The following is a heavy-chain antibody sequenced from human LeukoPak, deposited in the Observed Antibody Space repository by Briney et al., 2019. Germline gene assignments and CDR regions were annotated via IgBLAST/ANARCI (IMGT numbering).Heavy chain of an antibody. CDR1: GGSISSSSHY. Sequence: SETLSLTCTVSGGSISSSSHYWGWIRQPPGKGLEWIGRMYYRGSTYHNPSLKSRVTISVDKSKNQFSLKLSSVTAADTAVYYCARAPYDFWSGYYGGLYFDYWGQGTLVTVSS. CDR2: MYYRGST. CDR3: ARAPYDFWSGYYGGLYFDY. D-gene: IGHD3-3*01. J-gene: IGHJ4*02. V-gene: IGHV4-39*07.